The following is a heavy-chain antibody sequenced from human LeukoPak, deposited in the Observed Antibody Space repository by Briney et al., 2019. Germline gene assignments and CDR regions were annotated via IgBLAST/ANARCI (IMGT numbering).Heavy chain of an antibody. V-gene: IGHV4-30-2*01. J-gene: IGHJ3*02. D-gene: IGHD5-18*01. Sequence: KPSETLSLTCTVSGGSISSGGYPWSWIRQPPGKGLEWIGYIYHSGSTYYNPSLKSRVTISVDRSKNQFSLKLSSVTAADTAVYYCARDGYSYGYNRGAFDIWGQGTMVTVSS. CDR2: IYHSGST. CDR3: ARDGYSYGYNRGAFDI. CDR1: GGSISSGGYP.